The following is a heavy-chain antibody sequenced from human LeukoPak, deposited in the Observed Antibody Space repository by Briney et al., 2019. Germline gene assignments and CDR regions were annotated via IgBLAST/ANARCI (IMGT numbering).Heavy chain of an antibody. J-gene: IGHJ5*02. CDR3: AREGSSGWYGGWFDP. Sequence: GGSLRLSCAASGFTFSSYSMNWVRQAPGKGLEWVSSISSSSSYIYYADSVKGRFTISRDNAKNSLYLQMNSLRAEDTAVYYCAREGSSGWYGGWFDPWGQGTVVTVSS. V-gene: IGHV3-21*01. CDR2: ISSSSSYI. CDR1: GFTFSSYS. D-gene: IGHD6-19*01.